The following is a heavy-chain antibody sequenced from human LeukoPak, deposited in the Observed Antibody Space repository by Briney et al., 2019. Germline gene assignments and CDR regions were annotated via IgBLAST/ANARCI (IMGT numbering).Heavy chain of an antibody. CDR3: AKDADDSGDYVGIDY. CDR1: GFNFNDYA. J-gene: IGHJ4*02. V-gene: IGHV3-9*01. D-gene: IGHD4-17*01. CDR2: ISWNRNTI. Sequence: GGSLRLSCAASGFNFNDYAMHWVRQVPGKGLEWVSGISWNRNTIGYADSVRGRFAIFRDDGTNSLYLQMNSLRAEDTALYYCAKDADDSGDYVGIDYWGQGTLVTVSS.